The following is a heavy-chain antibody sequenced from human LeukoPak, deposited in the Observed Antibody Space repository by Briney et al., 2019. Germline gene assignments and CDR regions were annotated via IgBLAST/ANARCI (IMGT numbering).Heavy chain of an antibody. CDR3: GKTDIYFNPIDY. Sequence: SETLSLTCAVSGVSISSSEWWFWVRQPPGQGLEGIGEIHRDGRTRYNPSLKSRFTMSIDYSKNQFSLKVSSVTAADTAIYYCGKTDIYFNPIDYWGPGSLVTVSS. D-gene: IGHD3-9*01. J-gene: IGHJ4*02. CDR1: GVSISSSEW. V-gene: IGHV4-4*02. CDR2: IHRDGRT.